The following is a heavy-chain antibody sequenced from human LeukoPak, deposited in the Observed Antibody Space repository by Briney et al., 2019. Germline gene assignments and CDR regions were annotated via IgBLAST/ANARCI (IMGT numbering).Heavy chain of an antibody. CDR2: ISSNGGST. J-gene: IGHJ3*02. V-gene: IGHV3-64*01. CDR1: GFTFSSYA. CDR3: ARGPDSGYDSTYAFDI. Sequence: PGGSLRLSCAASGFTFSSYAMHWVRQAPGKGLEYVSAISSNGGSTYYANSVKGRFTISRDNSKNTLYLQMGSLRAEDMAVYYCARGPDSGYDSTYAFDIWGQGTMVTVSS. D-gene: IGHD5-12*01.